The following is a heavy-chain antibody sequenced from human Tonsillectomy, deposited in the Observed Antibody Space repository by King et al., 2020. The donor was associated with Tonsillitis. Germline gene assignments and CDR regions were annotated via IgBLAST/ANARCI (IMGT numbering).Heavy chain of an antibody. CDR2: IDYIGSA. V-gene: IGHV4-39*01. CDR3: ATKDTGSYQYYFDY. D-gene: IGHD1-26*01. CDR1: CGSISRNCYF. Sequence: MQLQESGPGLVKPSETLSLTCTVSCGSISRNCYFSGWIRQPPGKGLEWIGSIDYIGSAYFNPSLKSRVTISVDTSTNQFSLKLSSVTAADTAVYYCATKDTGSYQYYFDYWGQGTLVTVSS. J-gene: IGHJ4*02.